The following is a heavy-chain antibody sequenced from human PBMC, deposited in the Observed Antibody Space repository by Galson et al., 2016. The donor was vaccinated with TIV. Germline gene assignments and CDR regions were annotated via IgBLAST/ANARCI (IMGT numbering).Heavy chain of an antibody. Sequence: QSGAEVKKPGESLKISCRGSGYRFSDYWIGWVRQTPEEGLEWMGVIYPGASDTKYSPSFQGQVTISAGKSINTAYLQWNRLKASDTAIYFCATLSSGWPNYFDNWGQGTQVIVSS. V-gene: IGHV5-51*01. D-gene: IGHD6-19*01. CDR1: GYRFSDYW. CDR3: ATLSSGWPNYFDN. J-gene: IGHJ4*02. CDR2: IYPGASDT.